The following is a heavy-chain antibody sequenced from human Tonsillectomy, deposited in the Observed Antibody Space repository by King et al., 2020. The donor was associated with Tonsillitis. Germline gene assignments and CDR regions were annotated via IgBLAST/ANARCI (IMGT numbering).Heavy chain of an antibody. CDR3: SRGIVGATIGDS. V-gene: IGHV3-74*01. D-gene: IGHD1-26*01. Sequence: VQLVESGGGLVQPGGSLRLSCAASGFTFSSYWMHWVRQAPGKGLVWVSQINSDGSNTRYADSVKGRFTISRDNAKNTLYLQMNSLRAEDTAVYYCSRGIVGATIGDSWGQGTLVTVSS. J-gene: IGHJ4*02. CDR1: GFTFSSYW. CDR2: INSDGSNT.